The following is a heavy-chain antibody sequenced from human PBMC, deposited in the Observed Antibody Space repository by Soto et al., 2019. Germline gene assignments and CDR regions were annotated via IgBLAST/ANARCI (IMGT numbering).Heavy chain of an antibody. D-gene: IGHD5-18*01. V-gene: IGHV3-33*01. Sequence: RGSLRLSCAASGFTFNTYGMHWVRQAPGKGLEWVAVIWYDGSLKYYADSVKGRFTISRDNSKNTLYLQINSLRAEDTAVYYCARARGYTYGPPTYWGQGTLVTVSS. CDR1: GFTFNTYG. J-gene: IGHJ4*02. CDR3: ARARGYTYGPPTY. CDR2: IWYDGSLK.